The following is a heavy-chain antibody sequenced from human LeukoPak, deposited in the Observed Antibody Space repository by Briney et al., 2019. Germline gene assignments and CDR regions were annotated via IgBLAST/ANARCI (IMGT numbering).Heavy chain of an antibody. D-gene: IGHD3-16*01. J-gene: IGHJ4*02. Sequence: GGSLRLSCARFGFTFNNYAMSWVRRAPGKGPEWVSAISGSGGATYYADSVKGRFTIARDNSKNTVYLQMNSLRADDTAVYYCTKEGEPPYFDYWGQGTLVTVSS. CDR3: TKEGEPPYFDY. CDR1: GFTFNNYA. V-gene: IGHV3-23*01. CDR2: ISGSGGAT.